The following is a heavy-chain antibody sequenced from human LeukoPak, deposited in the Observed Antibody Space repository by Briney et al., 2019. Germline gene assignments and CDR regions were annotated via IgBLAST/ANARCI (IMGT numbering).Heavy chain of an antibody. Sequence: GGSLSLSCAASGFTLSSYAVRCVRQARGEGRGWVSAIRGSGGSTYYAVSVQGQFTISRDNYKNTLYLQMNRLRSEDTAVYYCAKDPGAFDIWGQGTKVTVSS. J-gene: IGHJ3*02. CDR3: AKDPGAFDI. CDR2: IRGSGGST. CDR1: GFTLSSYA. V-gene: IGHV3-23*01.